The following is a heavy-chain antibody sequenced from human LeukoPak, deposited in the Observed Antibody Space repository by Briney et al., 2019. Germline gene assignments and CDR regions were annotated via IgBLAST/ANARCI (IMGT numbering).Heavy chain of an antibody. Sequence: PSETLSLTCAVYGGSFSGYYWSWIRQPPGKGLEWIGYIYYSGSTNYNPSLKSRVTISVDTSKNQFSLKLSSVTAADTAVYYCARGRAYWGQGTLVTVSS. CDR3: ARGRAY. CDR2: IYYSGST. CDR1: GGSFSGYY. J-gene: IGHJ4*02. V-gene: IGHV4-59*12.